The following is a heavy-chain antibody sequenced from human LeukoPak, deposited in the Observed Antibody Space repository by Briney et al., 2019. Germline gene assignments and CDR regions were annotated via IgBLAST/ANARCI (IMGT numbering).Heavy chain of an antibody. D-gene: IGHD4-17*01. J-gene: IGHJ4*02. CDR3: AKDRQYGDYGGGDFFDS. V-gene: IGHV3-43D*03. CDR1: GFTFSRYD. Sequence: QPGGSLRLSCAASGFTFSRYDLSWVRQAPGKGLQWISSINWVGDTSSYADSVKGRFTVSRDNTKGSLYLQMHSLRSEDTALYYCAKDRQYGDYGGGDFFDSWGQGTLVTVSS. CDR2: INWVGDTS.